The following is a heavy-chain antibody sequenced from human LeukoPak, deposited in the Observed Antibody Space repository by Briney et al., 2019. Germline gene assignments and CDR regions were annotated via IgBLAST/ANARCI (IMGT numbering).Heavy chain of an antibody. Sequence: PGGSLRLSRAASGFTVSSNYMSWVRQAPGKGLEWVSSISSSSSDIYYADSVKGRFTISRDNAKKSLSLQMNSLRAEDTAVYYCARAILYPYYFDYWGQGTLVTVSS. V-gene: IGHV3-21*01. CDR2: ISSSSSDI. CDR3: ARAILYPYYFDY. D-gene: IGHD2-8*01. CDR1: GFTVSSNY. J-gene: IGHJ4*02.